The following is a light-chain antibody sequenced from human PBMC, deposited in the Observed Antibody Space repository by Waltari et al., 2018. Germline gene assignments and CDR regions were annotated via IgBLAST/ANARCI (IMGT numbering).Light chain of an antibody. CDR2: DVS. V-gene: IGKV1-5*01. J-gene: IGKJ2*01. CDR3: QQSYSSPYT. Sequence: DIQMTQSPSTLSASVGDRVTITCRASQSVTRYLAWYQQKPGKAPKVLIWDVSSLERGVPSRFSGSGSGTEFTLTISSLQPDDFATYYCQQSYSSPYTFGQGTKLEIK. CDR1: QSVTRY.